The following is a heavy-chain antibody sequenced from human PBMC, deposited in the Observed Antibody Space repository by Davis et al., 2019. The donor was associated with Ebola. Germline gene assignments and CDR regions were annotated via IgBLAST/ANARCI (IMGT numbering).Heavy chain of an antibody. Sequence: MPSETLSLTCAVFGGSFSAYYWSWIRQPPGKGLEWIGTIYYSGSTYSNASLKGRVTMSVNTSKNQFSLKLLSVTAADTAMYYCARHQGAYYSDYWGQGTLVTVSP. CDR3: ARHQGAYYSDY. CDR1: GGSFSAYY. D-gene: IGHD3-10*01. J-gene: IGHJ4*02. CDR2: IYYSGST. V-gene: IGHV4-34*01.